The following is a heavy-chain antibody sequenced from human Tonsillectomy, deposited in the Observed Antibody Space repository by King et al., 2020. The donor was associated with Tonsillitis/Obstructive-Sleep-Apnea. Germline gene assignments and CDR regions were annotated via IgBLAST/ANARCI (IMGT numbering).Heavy chain of an antibody. CDR2: ISSSGSTI. Sequence: VQLVESGGGLVQPGGSLRLSCAASGFTFSSYEMNWVRQAPGKGREWVSYISSSGSTIYYADSVKGRFTISRDNAKNSLYLQMNSLRAEDTAVYYCARDYGVNWVDPWGQGPLVTVSS. D-gene: IGHD3-10*01. J-gene: IGHJ5*02. V-gene: IGHV3-48*03. CDR1: GFTFSSYE. CDR3: ARDYGVNWVDP.